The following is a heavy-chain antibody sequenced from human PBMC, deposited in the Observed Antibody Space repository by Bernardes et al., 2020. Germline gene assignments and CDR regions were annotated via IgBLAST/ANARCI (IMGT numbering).Heavy chain of an antibody. CDR3: AREYDWKYVVDY. J-gene: IGHJ4*02. Sequence: APGKGLEWVSSITSSSRYKYYADSVKGRFTISRDNAKNSLYLHMNSLRAEDTAVYFCAREYDWKYVVDYWGQGTLVNVYS. V-gene: IGHV3-21*01. CDR2: ITSSSRYK. D-gene: IGHD1-1*01.